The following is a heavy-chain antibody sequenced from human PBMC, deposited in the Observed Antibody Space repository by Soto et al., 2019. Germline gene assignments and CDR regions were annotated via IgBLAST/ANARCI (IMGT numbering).Heavy chain of an antibody. J-gene: IGHJ6*02. V-gene: IGHV1-69*01. D-gene: IGHD6-6*01. CDR1: GGTFSSYA. Sequence: VQLLESGGGLVQPGSSVKVSCKASGGTFSSYAISWVRQAPGQGLEWMGGIIPIFGTANYAQKFQGRVTITADESTSTAYMELSSLRSEDTAVYYCARGKKVVEYSSSYYYYYGMDVWGQGTTVTVSS. CDR3: ARGKKVVEYSSSYYYYYGMDV. CDR2: IIPIFGTA.